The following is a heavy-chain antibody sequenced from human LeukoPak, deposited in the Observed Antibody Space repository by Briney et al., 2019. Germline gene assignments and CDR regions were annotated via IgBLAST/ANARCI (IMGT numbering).Heavy chain of an antibody. CDR3: AKDRSGSYNTFDY. V-gene: IGHV3-30*04. CDR2: ISYDGSNK. J-gene: IGHJ4*02. Sequence: GGSLRLSCAASGFTFSSYAMHWVRQAPGKGLEWVAVISYDGSNKYYADSVKGRFTISRDNSKNTLYLQMNSLRAEDTAVYYCAKDRSGSYNTFDYWGQGTLVTVSS. D-gene: IGHD3-10*01. CDR1: GFTFSSYA.